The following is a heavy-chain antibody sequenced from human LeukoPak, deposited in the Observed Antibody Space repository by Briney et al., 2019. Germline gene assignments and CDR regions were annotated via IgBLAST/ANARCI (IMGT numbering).Heavy chain of an antibody. V-gene: IGHV4-59*12. Sequence: SETLSLTCTVSGGSISSYYWSWIRQPPGKGLEWIGSIYYSGSTYYNPSLKSRVTISVDTSKNQFSLKLSSVTAADTAVYYCARDGGIAAAGRYYYYYYYMDVWGKGTTVTVSS. D-gene: IGHD6-13*01. CDR3: ARDGGIAAAGRYYYYYYYMDV. J-gene: IGHJ6*03. CDR1: GGSISSYY. CDR2: IYYSGST.